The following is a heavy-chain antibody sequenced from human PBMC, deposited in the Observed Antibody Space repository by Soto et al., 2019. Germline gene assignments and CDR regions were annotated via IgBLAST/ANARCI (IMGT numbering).Heavy chain of an antibody. CDR2: IYYSGST. J-gene: IGHJ3*02. Sequence: PSETLSLTCTVSGGSISSGGYYWSWIRQHPGKGLEWIGYIYYSGSTYYNPSLKSRVTISVDTSKNQFSLKLSSVTAADTAVYYCARLDSSGYYEVFGAFDISGQGTMVTVSS. CDR3: ARLDSSGYYEVFGAFDI. D-gene: IGHD3-22*01. CDR1: GGSISSGGYY. V-gene: IGHV4-31*03.